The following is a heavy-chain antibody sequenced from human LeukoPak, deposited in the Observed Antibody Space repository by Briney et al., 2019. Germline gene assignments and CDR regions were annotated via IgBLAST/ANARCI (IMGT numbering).Heavy chain of an antibody. CDR3: ARGHDSGSANYFDP. D-gene: IGHD3-10*01. CDR2: INPSGDSA. Sequence: GASVKVSCKASGYTFTSYVMHWVRQAPGQGLEWMGIINPSGDSASYAQRFTGRVTMTRDMSTSTFYMELSSLRSEDTAVYYCARGHDSGSANYFDPWGQGTLVTVSS. J-gene: IGHJ5*02. CDR1: GYTFTSYV. V-gene: IGHV1-46*01.